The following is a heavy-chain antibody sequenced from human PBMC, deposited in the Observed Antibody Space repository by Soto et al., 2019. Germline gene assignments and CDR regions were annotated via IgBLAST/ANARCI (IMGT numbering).Heavy chain of an antibody. Sequence: QVQLQESGPGLVKPSQTLSLTCTVSGGSISNGDYYWNWIRQPPGKGLEWIGSIYYTGIPYYNPSLKSRVTMSLDTSKNQFSPKLISVTAADTAMHYCTRTAAVEGDYWGQGILVTVSS. CDR1: GGSISNGDYY. V-gene: IGHV4-30-4*01. CDR3: TRTAAVEGDY. D-gene: IGHD2-15*01. CDR2: IYYTGIP. J-gene: IGHJ4*02.